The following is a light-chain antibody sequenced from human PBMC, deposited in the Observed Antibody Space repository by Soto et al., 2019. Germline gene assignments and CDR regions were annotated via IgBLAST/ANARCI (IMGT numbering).Light chain of an antibody. CDR1: SSNIGSNY. Sequence: QSVLTQPPSASGSPGQRVTISCSGSSSNIGSNYVYWYQQLPGPAPKLLIDRNNQRPSGVPDRFSGSKSGTSASLAISGLRSEDEADYYCAAWDDSLSGVVFGGGTKLTVL. J-gene: IGLJ2*01. CDR2: RNN. CDR3: AAWDDSLSGVV. V-gene: IGLV1-47*01.